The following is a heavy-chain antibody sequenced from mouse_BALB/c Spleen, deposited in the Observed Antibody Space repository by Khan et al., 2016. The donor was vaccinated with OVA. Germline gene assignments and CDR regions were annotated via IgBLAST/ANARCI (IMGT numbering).Heavy chain of an antibody. D-gene: IGHD2-14*01. CDR1: GDSITSGY. V-gene: IGHV3-8*02. CDR2: MIYTGYT. J-gene: IGHJ3*01. CDR3: ARSTYRYAFAY. Sequence: EVELVESGPSLVKPSQTLSLTCSVTGDSITSGYWSWIRKFPGNKLEYMGYMIYTGYTDYNPSLKSRLAITRPTSKNQYYLQLKSVTTEDTATYYCARSTYRYAFAYWGQGTLVTVSA.